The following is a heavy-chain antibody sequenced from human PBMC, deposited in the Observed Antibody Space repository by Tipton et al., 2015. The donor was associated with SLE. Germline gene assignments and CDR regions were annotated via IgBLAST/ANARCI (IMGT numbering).Heavy chain of an antibody. CDR1: GGSIGSSSYY. CDR3: ERHVNWGLDY. D-gene: IGHD7-27*01. CDR2: IYSSGNT. J-gene: IGHJ4*02. V-gene: IGHV4-39*07. Sequence: TLSLTCTVSGGSIGSSSYYWDWVRQPPGKGLEWIGTIYSSGNTYYHPSLKSRVTISVDTSKNHFSLKLSSVTAADTAVYYCERHVNWGLDYWGQGTLVTVSS.